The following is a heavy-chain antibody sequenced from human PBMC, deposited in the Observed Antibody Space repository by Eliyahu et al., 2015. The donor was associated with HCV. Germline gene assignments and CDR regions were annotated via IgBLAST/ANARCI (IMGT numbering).Heavy chain of an antibody. V-gene: IGHV4-30-2*01. J-gene: IGHJ4*02. CDR3: VAGYSANSDPLDH. D-gene: IGHD5-12*01. CDR2: IYYSGST. Sequence: QLQLRESGSGLVKPSQTLSLTXAXXGDSVNXGGFSWXWIRXPPGKGLEWIGRIYYSGSTNYNPSLESRITMSLDTSKNLFSLKLRSVTAADTAIYYCVAGYSANSDPLDHWGRGTLVTVSS. CDR1: GDSVNXGGFS.